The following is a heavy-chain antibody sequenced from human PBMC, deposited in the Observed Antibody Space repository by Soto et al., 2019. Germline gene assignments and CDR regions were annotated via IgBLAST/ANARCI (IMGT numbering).Heavy chain of an antibody. Sequence: GSLGLSCVASGFTFSDFPLHWVRRAPGKGLEWVAVISYDGNDESYSDSVKGRFTISRDNSKTTVYLQMNSLRAGDMAVYHCARDMRHDYASGRLDYLGQGTLVTVSS. CDR3: ARDMRHDYASGRLDY. CDR2: ISYDGNDE. V-gene: IGHV3-30-3*01. D-gene: IGHD3-10*01. J-gene: IGHJ4*02. CDR1: GFTFSDFP.